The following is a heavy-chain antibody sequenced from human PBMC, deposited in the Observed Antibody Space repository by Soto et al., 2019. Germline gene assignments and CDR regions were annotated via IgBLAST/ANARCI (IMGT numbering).Heavy chain of an antibody. J-gene: IGHJ5*02. V-gene: IGHV3-23*01. CDR3: AKASGGLDWFDP. Sequence: VGSLRLSCAASGFTFSSYAMSWVRQAPGKGLEWVSAISGSGGSTYYADSVKGRFTISRDNSKNTLYLQMNSLRAEDTAVYYCAKASGGLDWFDPWGQGTLVTVSS. CDR2: ISGSGGST. D-gene: IGHD2-8*02. CDR1: GFTFSSYA.